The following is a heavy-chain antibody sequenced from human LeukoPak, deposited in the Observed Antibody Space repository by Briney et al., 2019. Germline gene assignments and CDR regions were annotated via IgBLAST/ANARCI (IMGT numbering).Heavy chain of an antibody. CDR3: TRLSCNGGSCYDDD. CDR1: GGSIDNYF. J-gene: IGHJ4*02. Sequence: SETLSLTCTVSGGSIDNYFWNWIRQTPGKGLEWIGYIYYTGRTEYNSALRSRVTISLDTPNNQFSLKLTSMSAADTAMYYCTRLSCNGGSCYDDDWGQGTLVTVAS. V-gene: IGHV4-59*01. CDR2: IYYTGRT. D-gene: IGHD2-15*01.